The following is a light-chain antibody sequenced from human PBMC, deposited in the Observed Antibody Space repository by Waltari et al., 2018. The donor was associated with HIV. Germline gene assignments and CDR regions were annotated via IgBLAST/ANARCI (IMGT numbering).Light chain of an antibody. CDR3: QSSDIRLHGLWV. CDR1: KSNIGAGHA. Sequence: QSLLTQPPSVSATPGQRIPLSCTGNKSNIGAGHAVHWYRQLPGTAPRRLIFANSNRPSGVPDRIAGSKSTASASLAITGLQAEDEGYYYCQSSDIRLHGLWVFGGGTKVTVL. J-gene: IGLJ3*02. CDR2: ANS. V-gene: IGLV1-40*01.